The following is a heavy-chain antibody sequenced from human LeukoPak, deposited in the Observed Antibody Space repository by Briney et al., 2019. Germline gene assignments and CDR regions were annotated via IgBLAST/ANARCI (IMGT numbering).Heavy chain of an antibody. CDR2: ISGSGGST. Sequence: GGSLRLSCAASGFTFSSYAMSWVRQAPGKGLEWVSAISGSGGSTYYADSVKGRFTISRDNSKNTLYLQMNSLRAEDTAVYYCAKDGDYYDSSGYYYSFDCWGQGTLVTVSS. J-gene: IGHJ4*02. CDR3: AKDGDYYDSSGYYYSFDC. D-gene: IGHD3-22*01. CDR1: GFTFSSYA. V-gene: IGHV3-23*01.